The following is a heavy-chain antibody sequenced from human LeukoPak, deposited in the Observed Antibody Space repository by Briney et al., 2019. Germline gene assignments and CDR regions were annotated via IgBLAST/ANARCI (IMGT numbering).Heavy chain of an antibody. CDR3: AREGMAVAGFPFDY. CDR2: IYYSGST. J-gene: IGHJ4*02. CDR1: GGSISSYY. V-gene: IGHV4-59*01. Sequence: PSETLSLTCTVSGGSISSYYRSWIRQPPGKGLEWIGYIYYSGSTNYNPSLKSRVTISVDTSKNQFSLKLSSVTAADTAVYYCAREGMAVAGFPFDYWGQGTLVTVSS. D-gene: IGHD6-19*01.